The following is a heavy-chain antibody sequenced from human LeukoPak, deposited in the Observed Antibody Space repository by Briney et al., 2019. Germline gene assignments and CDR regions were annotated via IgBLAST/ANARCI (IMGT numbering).Heavy chain of an antibody. J-gene: IGHJ3*02. Sequence: GGSLRLSCAASGFTFSSYSMNWVRQAPGKGLEWVSYISSSSTIYYADSVKGRFTISRDNAKNSLYLQMNSLRAEDTAVYYCARETWRRAFDIWGQGTMVTVSS. CDR2: ISSSSTI. V-gene: IGHV3-48*01. CDR3: ARETWRRAFDI. D-gene: IGHD6-25*01. CDR1: GFTFSSYS.